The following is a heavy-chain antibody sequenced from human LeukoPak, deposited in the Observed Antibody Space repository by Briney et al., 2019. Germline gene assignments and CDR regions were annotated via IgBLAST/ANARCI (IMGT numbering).Heavy chain of an antibody. Sequence: GGSLRLSCAASGFTVSSSYMIWVRQAPGKGLEWVSVIYSGDSTYYADSVKGRFTISRDNSKNTLYLQMNSLRAEDMAVYYCAKDLSEGYSSGWHYWGQGTLVTVSS. J-gene: IGHJ4*02. CDR2: IYSGDST. CDR3: AKDLSEGYSSGWHY. D-gene: IGHD6-19*01. CDR1: GFTVSSSY. V-gene: IGHV3-66*01.